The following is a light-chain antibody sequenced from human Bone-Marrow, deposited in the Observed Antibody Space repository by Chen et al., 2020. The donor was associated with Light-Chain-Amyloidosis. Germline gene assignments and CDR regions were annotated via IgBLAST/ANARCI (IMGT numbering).Light chain of an antibody. CDR1: QSLVFSDGNTY. CDR2: EIS. CDR3: MQATQFPYT. J-gene: IGKJ2*01. Sequence: EIVMTQTPLSSPVTLGQQASISCKSSQSLVFSDGNTYLGWLRQRPGQPPRLLIYEISNRFSGVPDSFSGSGAGTDFTLNVSRVEAEDVGVYYCMQATQFPYTFGQGTKLEI. V-gene: IGKV2-24*01.